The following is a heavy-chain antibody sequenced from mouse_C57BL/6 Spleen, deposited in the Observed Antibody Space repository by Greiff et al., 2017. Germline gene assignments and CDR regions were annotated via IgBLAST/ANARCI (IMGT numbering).Heavy chain of an antibody. Sequence: QVQLQQPGAELVRPGSSVKLSCKASGYTFTSYWMDWVKQRPGQGLEWIGNIYPSDSETHYNQKFKDKATLTVDKSSSTAYMQLSSLTSEDSAVYYCARSGTAQATDWFAYWGQGTLVTVSA. CDR1: GYTFTSYW. CDR2: IYPSDSET. CDR3: ARSGTAQATDWFAY. V-gene: IGHV1-61*01. D-gene: IGHD3-2*02. J-gene: IGHJ3*01.